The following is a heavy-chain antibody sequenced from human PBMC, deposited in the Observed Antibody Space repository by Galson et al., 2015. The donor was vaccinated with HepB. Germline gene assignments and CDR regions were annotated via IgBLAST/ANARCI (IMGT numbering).Heavy chain of an antibody. CDR2: IRSKANCYAT. V-gene: IGHV3-73*01. CDR1: GFTFSGSA. CDR3: TRRETYYDFWSGEATDY. Sequence: SLRLSCAASGFTFSGSAMHWVRQASGKGLEWVGRIRSKANCYATAYAASVKGRFTISRDDSKNTAYLQMNSLKTEDTAVYYCTRRETYYDFWSGEATDYWGQGTLVTVSS. J-gene: IGHJ4*02. D-gene: IGHD3-3*01.